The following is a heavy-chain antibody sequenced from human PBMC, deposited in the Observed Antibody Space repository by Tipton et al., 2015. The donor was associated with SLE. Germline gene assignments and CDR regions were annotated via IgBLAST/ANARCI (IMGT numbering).Heavy chain of an antibody. CDR3: ARDQMVRGVDI. V-gene: IGHV4-39*07. D-gene: IGHD3-10*01. Sequence: TLSLTCTVSGGSISSSSYYWGWIRQPPGKGLEWIGSIYYSGSTYYNPSLKSRVTISVDTSKNQFSLKLSSVTAADTAVYYCARDQMVRGVDIWGQGTMVTVSS. J-gene: IGHJ3*02. CDR1: GGSISSSSYY. CDR2: IYYSGST.